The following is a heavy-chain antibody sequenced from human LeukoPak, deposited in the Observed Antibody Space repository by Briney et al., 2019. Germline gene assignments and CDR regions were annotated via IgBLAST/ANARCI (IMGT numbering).Heavy chain of an antibody. CDR2: ISGSGGST. J-gene: IGHJ4*02. CDR1: GFTFSSYA. D-gene: IGHD4-17*01. CDR3: ARDFTDYGDYGAFDY. Sequence: PGGSLRLSCAASGFTFSSYAMSWVRQAPGKGLEWVSTISGSGGSTYYADSVKGRFTISRDNSKNTLYLQMNSLRAEDTAVYYCARDFTDYGDYGAFDYWGQGTLVTVSS. V-gene: IGHV3-23*01.